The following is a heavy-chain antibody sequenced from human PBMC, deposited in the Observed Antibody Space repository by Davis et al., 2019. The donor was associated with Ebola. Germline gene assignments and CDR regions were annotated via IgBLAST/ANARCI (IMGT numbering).Heavy chain of an antibody. CDR3: ARLGGMTSTSGWFYMDV. V-gene: IGHV4-59*11. CDR2: VFYTGTT. CDR1: GGSISSHY. J-gene: IGHJ6*03. Sequence: SETLSLTCTVSGGSISSHYWSWIRQPPGQGLEWIGYVFYTGTTNYNPSLKSRVTISVDTSKNQFSLKLTSVTAADTAVYYCARLGGMTSTSGWFYMDVWGKGTTVAVSS. D-gene: IGHD2-2*01.